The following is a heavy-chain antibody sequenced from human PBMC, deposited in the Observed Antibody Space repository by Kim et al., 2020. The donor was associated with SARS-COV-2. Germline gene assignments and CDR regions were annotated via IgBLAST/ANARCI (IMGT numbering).Heavy chain of an antibody. V-gene: IGHV4-34*01. Sequence: SETLSLTCAVYGGSFSGYYWSWIRQPPGKGLEWIGEINHSGSTNYNPSLKSRVTISVDTSKNKFSLKLSSVTAADTAVYYCAGGQGGYGYTAGWFDPWGQGTLVTVSS. D-gene: IGHD5-12*01. CDR1: GGSFSGYY. CDR3: AGGQGGYGYTAGWFDP. J-gene: IGHJ5*02. CDR2: INHSGST.